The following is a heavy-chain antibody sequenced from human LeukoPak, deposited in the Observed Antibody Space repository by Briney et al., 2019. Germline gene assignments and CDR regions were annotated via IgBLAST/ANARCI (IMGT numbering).Heavy chain of an antibody. CDR3: ARQGIAAAGDY. CDR2: NYRGDSDN. J-gene: IGHJ4*02. V-gene: IGHV5-51*01. D-gene: IGHD6-13*01. Sequence: GESLKISCKGSGYSLTSYWIGLVRQMPGKGLELIRNNYRGDSDNRYSPSFQGQVTISTDKSISTAYLQWSSLKASDTAMYYCARQGIAAAGDYWGQGTLVTVSS. CDR1: GYSLTSYW.